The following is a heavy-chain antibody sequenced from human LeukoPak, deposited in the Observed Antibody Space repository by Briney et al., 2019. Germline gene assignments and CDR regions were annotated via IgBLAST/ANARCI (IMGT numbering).Heavy chain of an antibody. CDR1: GVSFSGYY. CDR3: ARLGAAAGTPTVDY. V-gene: IGHV4-34*01. Sequence: SETLSLTCAVYGVSFSGYYWSWIRQPPGKGLEWIGEINHSGSTNYNPSLKSRVTISVDTSKNQFSLKLSSVTAADTAVYYCARLGAAAGTPTVDYWGQGTLVTVSS. CDR2: INHSGST. D-gene: IGHD6-13*01. J-gene: IGHJ4*02.